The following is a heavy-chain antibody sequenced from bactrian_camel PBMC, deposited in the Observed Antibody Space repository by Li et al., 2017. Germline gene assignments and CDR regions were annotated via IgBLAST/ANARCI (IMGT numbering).Heavy chain of an antibody. CDR2: LSSEGTI. Sequence: HVQLVESGGGSVQAGGSLRLSCEASGFTFLDNDLGWYRQAPGNECELVSTLSSEGTIWYRGSVKGRFIISKDNAKNTLYLQMNNLKPEDTAMYYCAADLGPCQVRGRNLVPRPTTFGYWGQGTQVTVS. V-gene: IGHV3S55*01. J-gene: IGHJ6*01. CDR1: GFTFLDND. CDR3: AADLGPCQVRGRNLVPRPTTFGY. D-gene: IGHD1*01.